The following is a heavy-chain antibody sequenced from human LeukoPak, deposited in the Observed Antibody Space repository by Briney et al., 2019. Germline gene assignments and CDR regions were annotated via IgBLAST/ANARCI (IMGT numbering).Heavy chain of an antibody. D-gene: IGHD3-10*01. Sequence: ASVKVSCKASGYTFTSYGISWVRQAPGQGLEWMGWISAYNGNTNYAQKLQGRVTMTTDTFTSTAYMELRSLRSDDTAVYYCARVTWFGELTYWFDPWGQGTLVTVSS. CDR2: ISAYNGNT. V-gene: IGHV1-18*01. J-gene: IGHJ5*02. CDR1: GYTFTSYG. CDR3: ARVTWFGELTYWFDP.